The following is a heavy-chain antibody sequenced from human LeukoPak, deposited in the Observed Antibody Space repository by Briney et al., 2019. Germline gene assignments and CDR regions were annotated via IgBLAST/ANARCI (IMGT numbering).Heavy chain of an antibody. CDR1: GYTFTSYD. CDR3: ATTQGGDYAYYYYMDV. Sequence: ASVKVSCKAAGYTFTSYDINWVRQATGQGLEWVGWMNPNSGNTGYAQKVQGRVTITMNTSITTAYMDLRSLRPEDTAVYYCATTQGGDYAYYYYMDVWGKGTTVTVSS. V-gene: IGHV1-8*01. D-gene: IGHD4-17*01. J-gene: IGHJ6*03. CDR2: MNPNSGNT.